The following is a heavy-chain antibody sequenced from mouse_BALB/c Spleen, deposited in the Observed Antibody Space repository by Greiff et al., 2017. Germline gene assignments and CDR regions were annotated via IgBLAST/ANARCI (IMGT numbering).Heavy chain of an antibody. J-gene: IGHJ4*01. CDR3: ARSVTGDYAMDY. Sequence: QVQLQQSGAELARPGASVKLSCKASGYTFTSYWMQWVKQRPGQGLEWIGAIYPGDGDTRYTQKFKGKATLTADKSSSTAYMQLSSLASEDSAVYYCARSVTGDYAMDYWGQGTSVTVSS. CDR2: IYPGDGDT. D-gene: IGHD4-1*01. V-gene: IGHV1-87*01. CDR1: GYTFTSYW.